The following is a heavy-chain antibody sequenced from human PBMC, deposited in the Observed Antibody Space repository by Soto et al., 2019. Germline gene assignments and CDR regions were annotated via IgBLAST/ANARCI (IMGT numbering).Heavy chain of an antibody. V-gene: IGHV3-33*01. CDR3: YRGIDEHYYYGMDV. CDR1: GFTFSSYG. CDR2: IWYDGSNK. Sequence: VQLVESGGGVVQPGRSLRLSCAASGFTFSSYGMHWVRQAPGKGLEWVAVIWYDGSNKYYADSVKGRFTISRDNSKNTLYLQMNSLRAEDTAVYYCYRGIDEHYYYGMDVWGQGTTVTVSS. D-gene: IGHD6-13*01. J-gene: IGHJ6*02.